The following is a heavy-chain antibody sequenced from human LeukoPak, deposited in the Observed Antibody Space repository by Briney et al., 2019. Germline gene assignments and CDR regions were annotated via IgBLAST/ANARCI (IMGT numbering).Heavy chain of an antibody. D-gene: IGHD6-19*01. CDR1: GLSFSNYA. Sequence: GGSVILCCAASGLSFSNYAMTWVRQAPGKGLEWVTGISGSGGSTYYADSVKGRFIISRDNSKSTLYLQMNSLRAEDTAVYYCAKTLSYSSGWVYWGQGNLVSVSS. CDR2: ISGSGGST. CDR3: AKTLSYSSGWVY. J-gene: IGHJ4*02. V-gene: IGHV3-23*01.